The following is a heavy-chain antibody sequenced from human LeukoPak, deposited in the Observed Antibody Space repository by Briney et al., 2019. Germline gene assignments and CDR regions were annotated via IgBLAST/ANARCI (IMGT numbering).Heavy chain of an antibody. CDR1: GYSFTSYW. CDR3: AIGFYDSSGYYYFDY. CDR2: IYPSDSDT. Sequence: GESLKISCKGSGYSFTSYWIGWVRQMPGKGLEWMGLIYPSDSDTSYSPSFQGQVTISADKSISTAYPQWSSPKAPDTAMYYCAIGFYDSSGYYYFDYWGQGTLVTVSS. D-gene: IGHD3-22*01. J-gene: IGHJ4*02. V-gene: IGHV5-51*01.